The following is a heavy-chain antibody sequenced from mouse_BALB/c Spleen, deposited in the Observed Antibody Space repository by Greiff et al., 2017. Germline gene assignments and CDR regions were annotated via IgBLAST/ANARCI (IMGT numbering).Heavy chain of an antibody. V-gene: IGHV1-39*01. Sequence: EVQLVESGPELEKPGASVQISCKASGYSFTGYNMNWVKQSNGKSLEWIGNIDPYYGGTSYNQKFKGKATLTVDKSSSTAYMQLKSLTSEDSAVYYCAREGMITTTLDYWGQGTTLTVSS. D-gene: IGHD2-4*01. CDR1: GYSFTGYN. J-gene: IGHJ2*01. CDR2: IDPYYGGT. CDR3: AREGMITTTLDY.